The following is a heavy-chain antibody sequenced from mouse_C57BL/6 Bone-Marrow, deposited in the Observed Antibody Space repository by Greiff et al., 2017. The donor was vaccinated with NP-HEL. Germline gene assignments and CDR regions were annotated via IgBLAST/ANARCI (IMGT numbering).Heavy chain of an antibody. V-gene: IGHV3-8*01. Sequence: EVKLMESGPGLAKPSQTLSLTCSVTGYSITSDYWNWIRKFPGNKLEYMGYISYSGSTYYNPSLKSRISITRDTSKNQYYLQLNSVTTEDTATYYCARSSDYGNYRSYWYFDVWGTGTTVTVSS. J-gene: IGHJ1*03. CDR3: ARSSDYGNYRSYWYFDV. D-gene: IGHD2-1*01. CDR1: GYSITSDY. CDR2: ISYSGST.